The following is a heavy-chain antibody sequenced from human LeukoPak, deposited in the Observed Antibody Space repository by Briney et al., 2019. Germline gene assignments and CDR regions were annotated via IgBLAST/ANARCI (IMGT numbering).Heavy chain of an antibody. Sequence: GGSLRLSCAASGFTFSSYAMSWVRQAPGQGLEWVAVIWCDGSNKYYADSVKGRFTISRDNSKNTLYLQMNSLRAEDTAVYYCVLGPRIAVAGIPFDYWGQGTLVTVSS. J-gene: IGHJ4*02. CDR2: IWCDGSNK. V-gene: IGHV3-33*08. CDR1: GFTFSSYA. D-gene: IGHD6-19*01. CDR3: VLGPRIAVAGIPFDY.